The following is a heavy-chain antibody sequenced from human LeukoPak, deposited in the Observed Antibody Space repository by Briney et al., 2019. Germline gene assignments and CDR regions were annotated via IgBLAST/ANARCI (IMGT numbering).Heavy chain of an antibody. CDR2: VRSRSSGKTT. V-gene: IGHV3-15*01. CDR1: GFTFSSYE. D-gene: IGHD2-15*01. Sequence: GGSLRLSCAASGFTFSSYEMNWVRQAPGKGLEWVGRVRSRSSGKTTEYAAPVKGRFSISKDDSKNTLFLEMNSLKTEDTAIYYCTSIPPGYCRSGTCGSHDYWGQGTLVTVSS. CDR3: TSIPPGYCRSGTCGSHDY. J-gene: IGHJ4*02.